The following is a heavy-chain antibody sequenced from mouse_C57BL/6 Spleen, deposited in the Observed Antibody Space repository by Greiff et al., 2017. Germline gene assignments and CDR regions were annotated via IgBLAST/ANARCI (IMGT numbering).Heavy chain of an antibody. D-gene: IGHD1-1*01. CDR2: IWSGGST. J-gene: IGHJ2*01. CDR3: ARKGGGSSPYYFDY. CDR1: GFSLTSYG. Sequence: VQLVESGPGLVQPSQSLSITCTVSGFSLTSYGVHWVRQSPGKGLEWLGVIWSGGSTDYNAAFISRLSISKDNSKSQVFFKMNSLQADDTAIYYCARKGGGSSPYYFDYWGQGTTLTVSS. V-gene: IGHV2-2*01.